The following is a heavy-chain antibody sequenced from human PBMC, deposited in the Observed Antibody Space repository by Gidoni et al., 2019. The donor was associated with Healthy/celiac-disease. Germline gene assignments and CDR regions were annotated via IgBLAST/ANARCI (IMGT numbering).Heavy chain of an antibody. D-gene: IGHD3-22*01. CDR2: ISGSGGST. CDR3: AKALSNSRSYYDSSGYYTSDY. CDR1: GFTFSSYA. Sequence: EVQLLESGGGLVQPGGSLRLSCAASGFTFSSYAMSWVRQAPGKGLEWVSAISGSGGSTYYADSVKGRFTISRDNSKNTLYLQMNSLRAEDTAVYYCAKALSNSRSYYDSSGYYTSDYWGQGTLVTVSS. V-gene: IGHV3-23*01. J-gene: IGHJ4*02.